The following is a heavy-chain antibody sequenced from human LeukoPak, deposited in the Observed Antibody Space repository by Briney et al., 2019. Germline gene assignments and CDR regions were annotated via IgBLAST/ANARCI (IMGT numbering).Heavy chain of an antibody. CDR2: IYTSGST. CDR3: ARGQWELLRYNYIDV. CDR1: GGSITRFY. V-gene: IGHV4-4*07. D-gene: IGHD1-26*01. J-gene: IGHJ6*03. Sequence: SETLSLTCTVSGGSITRFYWNWLRQPAGKGLGWIGRIYTSGSTNYNPSLKRRVTKSVDTSKNQFSLRLSSVTAADTAGYYCARGQWELLRYNYIDVWGKGTTVTVSS.